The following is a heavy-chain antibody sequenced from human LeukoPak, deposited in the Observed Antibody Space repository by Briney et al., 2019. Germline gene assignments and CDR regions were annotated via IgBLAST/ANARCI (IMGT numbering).Heavy chain of an antibody. CDR2: ISSSSSYI. Sequence: SGGSLKLSCAASGFTFSSYSMNWVRQAPGKGLEWVSAISSSSSYIYYADSVKGRFTISRDNAKNSLYLQMNSLRAEDTAVYYCAREYSYGSLYYFDYWGQGTLVTVSS. J-gene: IGHJ4*02. V-gene: IGHV3-21*01. CDR1: GFTFSSYS. D-gene: IGHD5-18*01. CDR3: AREYSYGSLYYFDY.